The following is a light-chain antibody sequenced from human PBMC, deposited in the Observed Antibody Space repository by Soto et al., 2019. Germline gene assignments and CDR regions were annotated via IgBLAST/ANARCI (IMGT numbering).Light chain of an antibody. CDR3: QQYNNWPPIT. V-gene: IGKV3-15*01. Sequence: EIVLTLSPGTLSFSPGERATLSCSASQSVSSNLAWYQQKPGQAPRLLIYGASTRATGIPARFSGSGSGTEFTLTISSLQSEDFAVYYCQQYNNWPPITFGQGTRLEIK. CDR2: GAS. CDR1: QSVSSN. J-gene: IGKJ5*01.